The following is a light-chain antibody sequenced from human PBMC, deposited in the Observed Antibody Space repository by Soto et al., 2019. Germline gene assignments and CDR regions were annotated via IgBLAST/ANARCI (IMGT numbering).Light chain of an antibody. CDR3: QQYGSSPPP. Sequence: ELVLTQSPGTLSLSPGERATLSCRARQSVSSSYLAWYQQKPGQAPRLLIYAASSRATGIPDRFSGSGSGTDFTLSISRREPEDFAVYYCQQYGSSPPPFGGATKVEIK. CDR1: QSVSSSY. J-gene: IGKJ4*01. CDR2: AAS. V-gene: IGKV3-20*01.